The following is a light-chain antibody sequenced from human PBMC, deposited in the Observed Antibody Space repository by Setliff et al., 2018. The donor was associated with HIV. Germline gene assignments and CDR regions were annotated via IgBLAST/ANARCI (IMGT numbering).Light chain of an antibody. CDR2: EVS. CDR3: SSSTSSNLGM. J-gene: IGLJ2*01. CDR1: SSDIGTYNY. V-gene: IGLV2-14*01. Sequence: QSALAQPASVSGSPGQSITISCTGTSSDIGTYNYVSWYQQHPGKAPKLMIHEVSNRPSGVSNRFSGSKSGNTASLTISGLQAEDEADYYCSSSTSSNLGMLGGGTKVTVL.